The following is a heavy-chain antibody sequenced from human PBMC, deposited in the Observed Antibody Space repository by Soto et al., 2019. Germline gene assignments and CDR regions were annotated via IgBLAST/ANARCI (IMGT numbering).Heavy chain of an antibody. D-gene: IGHD4-17*01. CDR1: GGSISRSSNH. V-gene: IGHV4-39*01. CDR2: IYYSENT. Sequence: PSETLSLTCTVSGGSISRSSNHWGWIRQPPGKGLEWIGNIYYSENTYYNPSLKSRVTISVDTPKNQFSLRLTSVTAADTAVYYCATHPPYGPLDHWGQGTLVTVSS. J-gene: IGHJ4*02. CDR3: ATHPPYGPLDH.